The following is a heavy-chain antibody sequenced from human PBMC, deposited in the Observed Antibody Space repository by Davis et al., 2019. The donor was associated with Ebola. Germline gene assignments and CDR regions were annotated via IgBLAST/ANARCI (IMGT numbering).Heavy chain of an antibody. J-gene: IGHJ6*03. Sequence: PGGSLRLSCAASGFTFSSYAMSWVRQAPGKGLEWVANIKQDGSEKYYADSVKGRFTISRDNSKNTLYLQMNSLRAEDTAVYYCAKDIVVVPAAMFYMDVWGKGTTVTVSS. CDR1: GFTFSSYA. CDR3: AKDIVVVPAAMFYMDV. V-gene: IGHV3-7*03. CDR2: IKQDGSEK. D-gene: IGHD2-2*01.